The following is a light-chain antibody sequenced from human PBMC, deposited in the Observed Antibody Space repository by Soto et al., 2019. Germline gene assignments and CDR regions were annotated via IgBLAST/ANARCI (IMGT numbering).Light chain of an antibody. CDR2: DVY. CDR3: ASYTRSTPFYV. V-gene: IGLV2-14*03. Sequence: TQPPCVSGYFGQLKGTSCAGVRNDFYVYDYVSWYQQHPGQASQLIIYDVYNRPSGVSHRFSGSKSGDTASLTISGLQSEDEADYYCASYTRSTPFYVFGTGTKVTLL. CDR1: RNDFYVYDY. J-gene: IGLJ1*01.